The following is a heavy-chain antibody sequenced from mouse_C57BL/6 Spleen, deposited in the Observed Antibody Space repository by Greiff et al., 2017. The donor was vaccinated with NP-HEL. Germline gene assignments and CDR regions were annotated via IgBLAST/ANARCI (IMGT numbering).Heavy chain of an antibody. Sequence: EVMLVESGGGLVKPGGSLKLSCAASGFTFSSYAMSWVRQTPEKRLAWVATISDGGSYTYYPDNVKGRFTISRDNAKNNLYLQMSHLKSEDTAMYYCARDTYDGYYVDAMDYWGQGTSVTVSS. CDR3: ARDTYDGYYVDAMDY. CDR1: GFTFSSYA. V-gene: IGHV5-4*01. D-gene: IGHD2-3*01. J-gene: IGHJ4*01. CDR2: ISDGGSYT.